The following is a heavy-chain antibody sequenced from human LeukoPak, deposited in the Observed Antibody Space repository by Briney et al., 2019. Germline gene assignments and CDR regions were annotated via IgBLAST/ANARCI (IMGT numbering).Heavy chain of an antibody. D-gene: IGHD3-10*01. Sequence: GGSLRLSCAASGFTFSSYAMSWVRQAPGKGLEWVSAISGSGGSTYYADSVKGRFTISRDNAKNSLYLQMNSLRAEDTAVYYCASESYGSGSYYRQNWFDPWGQGTLVTVSS. CDR2: ISGSGGST. V-gene: IGHV3-23*01. CDR3: ASESYGSGSYYRQNWFDP. CDR1: GFTFSSYA. J-gene: IGHJ5*02.